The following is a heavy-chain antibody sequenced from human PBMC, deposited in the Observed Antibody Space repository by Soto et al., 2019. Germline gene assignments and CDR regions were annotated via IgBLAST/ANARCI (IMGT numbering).Heavy chain of an antibody. Sequence: GGSLRLSCAASGFTFSSYAMHWVRQAPGKGLEWVAVISYDGSNKYYADSVKGRFTISRDNSKNTLYLQMNSLRAEDTAVYYCARDGGYCISTSCYAHYYYYGMDVWGQGTTVTVSS. D-gene: IGHD2-2*01. CDR2: ISYDGSNK. CDR3: ARDGGYCISTSCYAHYYYYGMDV. V-gene: IGHV3-30-3*01. CDR1: GFTFSSYA. J-gene: IGHJ6*02.